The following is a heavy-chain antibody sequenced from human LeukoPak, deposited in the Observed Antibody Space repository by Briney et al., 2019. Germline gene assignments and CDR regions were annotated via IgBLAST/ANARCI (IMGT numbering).Heavy chain of an antibody. CDR2: ISGSGGST. Sequence: QAGGSLRLSCAASGFTFSSYAMSWVRQAPGKGLEWVSAISGSGGSTYYADSVKGRFTISRDNSKNTLYLQMNGLRAEDTAVYYCANVHAYSSGREGVDYWGQGTLVTVSS. J-gene: IGHJ4*02. CDR3: ANVHAYSSGREGVDY. D-gene: IGHD6-19*01. CDR1: GFTFSSYA. V-gene: IGHV3-23*01.